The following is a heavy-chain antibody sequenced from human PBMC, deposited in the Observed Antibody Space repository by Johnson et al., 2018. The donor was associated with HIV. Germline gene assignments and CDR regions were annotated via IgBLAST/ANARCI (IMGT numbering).Heavy chain of an antibody. J-gene: IGHJ3*02. V-gene: IGHV3-33*06. CDR3: AKVAVATAAGGVGLNI. CDR2: IWFDGITK. Sequence: QVQLVESGGGVVQPGRSLRLSCEASGFTFRDYGMHWVRQAPGKGLEWVAVIWFDGITKYDSDSVKGRFTISRDLSKNTLFLQMNSLRADDTAVYYCAKVAVATAAGGVGLNIWGPGTMVTVYS. CDR1: GFTFRDYG. D-gene: IGHD6-13*01.